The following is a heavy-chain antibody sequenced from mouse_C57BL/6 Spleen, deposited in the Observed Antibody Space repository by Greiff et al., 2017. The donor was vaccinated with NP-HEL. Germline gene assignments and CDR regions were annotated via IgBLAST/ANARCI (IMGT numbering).Heavy chain of an antibody. V-gene: IGHV1-69*01. Sequence: VQLQQPGAELVMPGASVKLSCKASGYTFTSYWMHWVKQRPGQGLEWIGEIDPSDSYTNYNQKFKGKSTLTVDKSSSTAYMQLSSLTSEDSAVYYCARRRAGTSAMDYWGQGTSVTVAS. CDR2: IDPSDSYT. D-gene: IGHD3-3*01. CDR1: GYTFTSYW. J-gene: IGHJ4*01. CDR3: ARRRAGTSAMDY.